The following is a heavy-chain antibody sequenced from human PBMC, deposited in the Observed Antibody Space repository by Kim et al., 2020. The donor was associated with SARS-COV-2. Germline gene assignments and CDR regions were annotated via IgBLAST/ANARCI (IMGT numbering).Heavy chain of an antibody. Sequence: SETLSLTCTVSGGSISGNYWSWIRQPPGKGLEWIGCIYDSGTTHYNPSLKSRVTISVDTSKNQFSVKLNSVTAADTAVYYCARVEETQYTSSWFSWFDPWCQGTLVTVSS. D-gene: IGHD6-13*01. J-gene: IGHJ5*02. CDR1: GGSISGNY. CDR3: ARVEETQYTSSWFSWFDP. CDR2: IYDSGTT. V-gene: IGHV4-59*01.